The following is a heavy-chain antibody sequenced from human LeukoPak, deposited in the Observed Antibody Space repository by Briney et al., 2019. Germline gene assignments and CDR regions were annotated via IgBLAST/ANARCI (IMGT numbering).Heavy chain of an antibody. V-gene: IGHV1-8*02. CDR3: ARGDTLDWFDP. Sequence: ASVKVSCKASGYTFTSYDINWVRQATGQGLEWMGWMNPNSGNTGYAQKFQGRVTMTRDTSISTAYMELSRLRSDDTAVYYCARGDTLDWFDPWGQGTLVTVSS. CDR1: GYTFTSYD. CDR2: MNPNSGNT. D-gene: IGHD2/OR15-2a*01. J-gene: IGHJ5*02.